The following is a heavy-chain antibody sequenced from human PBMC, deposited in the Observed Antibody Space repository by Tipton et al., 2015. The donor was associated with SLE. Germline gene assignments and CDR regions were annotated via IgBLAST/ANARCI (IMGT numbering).Heavy chain of an antibody. J-gene: IGHJ3*02. CDR1: GGSISSYY. Sequence: TLSLTCTVSGGSISSYYWSWIRQPAGKGLEWIGRIYTSGSTNYNPSLKSRVTMSVDTSKNQFSLKLSSVTAADTAVYYCARERGVFDSYDAFDIWGQGTMVTVSS. D-gene: IGHD3-22*01. V-gene: IGHV4-4*07. CDR3: ARERGVFDSYDAFDI. CDR2: IYTSGST.